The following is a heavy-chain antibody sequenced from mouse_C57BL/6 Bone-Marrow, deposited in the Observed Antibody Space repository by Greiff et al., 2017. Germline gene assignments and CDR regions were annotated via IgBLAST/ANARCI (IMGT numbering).Heavy chain of an antibody. D-gene: IGHD2-2*01. CDR1: GYTFTSYG. V-gene: IGHV1-64*01. CDR2: IHPNSGST. CDR3: ARSVLWLRRYYAMDY. J-gene: IGHJ4*01. Sequence: VKLQQPGADLVKPGASVKLSCKASGYTFTSYGMHWVKQRPGQGLEWIGMIHPNSGSTNYNEKFKSKATLTVDKSSSTAYMQLSSLTSEDSAVYYCARSVLWLRRYYAMDYWGQGTSVTVSS.